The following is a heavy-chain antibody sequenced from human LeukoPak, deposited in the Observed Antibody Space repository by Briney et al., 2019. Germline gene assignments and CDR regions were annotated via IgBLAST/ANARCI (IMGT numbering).Heavy chain of an antibody. V-gene: IGHV1-2*02. J-gene: IGHJ4*02. Sequence: ASVKVSCKASGYTFTGYYMHWVRQAPGQGLEWMGWINPNSGGTNYAQKFQGRVTMTRDTSISTAYMELSRLRSDDTAVYYCARAGRSPRGANPFDYWGQGTLVTVSS. CDR1: GYTFTGYY. D-gene: IGHD1-26*01. CDR2: INPNSGGT. CDR3: ARAGRSPRGANPFDY.